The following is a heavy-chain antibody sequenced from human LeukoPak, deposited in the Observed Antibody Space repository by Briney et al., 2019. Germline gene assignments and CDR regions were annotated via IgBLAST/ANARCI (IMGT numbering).Heavy chain of an antibody. J-gene: IGHJ4*02. CDR1: GASITRYY. D-gene: IGHD6-13*01. CDR2: LYTNGTV. Sequence: SETLSLTCSVSGASITRYYWTWIRQPVGKGLEWFGRLYTNGTVNYNPSLRSRVTMSLDRSKNQVSLKLSSVTAADTAVYYCATLRGYSSSWSPFDYWGQGTLVTVSS. CDR3: ATLRGYSSSWSPFDY. V-gene: IGHV4-4*07.